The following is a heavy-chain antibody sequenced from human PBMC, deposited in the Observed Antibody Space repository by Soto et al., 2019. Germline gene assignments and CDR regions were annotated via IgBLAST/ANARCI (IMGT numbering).Heavy chain of an antibody. J-gene: IGHJ4*02. CDR2: ISADNGDT. CDR1: GYTFTSYG. V-gene: IGHV1-18*01. CDR3: ATAPLRYFDWSIPH. Sequence: ASVKVSCKASGYTFTSYGISWVRQAPGKGLEWMGWISADNGDTNYAQKLQGRVTMTTDTSTDTAYMELSSLRSEDTAVYYCATAPLRYFDWSIPHWGQGTLVTVS. D-gene: IGHD3-9*01.